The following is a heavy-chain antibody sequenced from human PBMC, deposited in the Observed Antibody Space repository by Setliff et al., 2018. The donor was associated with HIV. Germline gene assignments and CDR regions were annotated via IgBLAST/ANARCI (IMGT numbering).Heavy chain of an antibody. CDR1: GYTFTSYD. CDR2: MNPNSGNT. D-gene: IGHD3-22*01. CDR3: ARVTMIVVGHYYYGMDV. J-gene: IGHJ6*02. Sequence: ASVKVSYKASGYTFTSYDINWVRQATGQGLEWMGWMNPNSGNTGYAQKFQGRVTMTRNTSISTAYMELSSLRSEDTAVYYCARVTMIVVGHYYYGMDVWGQGTTVTVSS. V-gene: IGHV1-8*02.